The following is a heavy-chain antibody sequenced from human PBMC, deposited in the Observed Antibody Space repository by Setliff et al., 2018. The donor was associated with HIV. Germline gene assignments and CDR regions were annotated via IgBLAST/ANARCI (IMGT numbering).Heavy chain of an antibody. CDR1: GYTFTSYG. V-gene: IGHV1-18*01. CDR2: ISGYNGNT. J-gene: IGHJ4*02. Sequence: GASVKVSCKASGYTFTSYGISWVRQAPRQGLEWMGWISGYNGNTKNAQKLQGRVTLTTDTSTSTAYMELRSLRPDDTAVYYCARGRWLQSFDYWGQGTLVTVSS. D-gene: IGHD5-12*01. CDR3: ARGRWLQSFDY.